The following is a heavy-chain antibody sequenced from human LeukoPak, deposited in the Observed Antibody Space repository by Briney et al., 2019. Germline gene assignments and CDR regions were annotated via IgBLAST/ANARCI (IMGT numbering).Heavy chain of an antibody. V-gene: IGHV4-39*01. CDR3: AIYYCSGGSCYHNWFDP. CDR2: IYYSGST. Sequence: SETLSLTCTVSGGSLSSSSYYWGWLRQPPGKGLEWFGSIYYSGSTYYNPSLKSRVTISADTSKNQCSLKLSSVNTADKAAYYCAIYYCSGGSCYHNWFDPWGQGTLVTVSS. D-gene: IGHD2-15*01. J-gene: IGHJ5*02. CDR1: GGSLSSSSYY.